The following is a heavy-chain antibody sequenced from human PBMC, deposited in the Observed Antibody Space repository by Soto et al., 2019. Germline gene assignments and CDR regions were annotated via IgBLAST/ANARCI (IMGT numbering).Heavy chain of an antibody. J-gene: IGHJ4*02. D-gene: IGHD3-16*01. CDR1: GFTFSSYD. CDR3: TRGADGFDY. V-gene: IGHV3-13*01. Sequence: EVQLVESGGDLVQPGGSLRLSCAASGFTFSSYDFHWVRQATGKGLEWVPGIGTAGDTYYAGSVKGRFIMSRENAKNSLYLQMNSLRAGDTAVYYCTRGADGFDYWGQGTLVTVSS. CDR2: IGTAGDT.